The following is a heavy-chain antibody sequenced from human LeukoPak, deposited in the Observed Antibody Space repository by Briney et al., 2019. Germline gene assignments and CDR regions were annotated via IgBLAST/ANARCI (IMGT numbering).Heavy chain of an antibody. J-gene: IGHJ4*02. CDR2: LYTSGNT. D-gene: IGHD6-19*01. V-gene: IGHV3-53*01. Sequence: AGGSLRLSCAASGFSVSNNYMAWVRQAPGEGLEWVSVLYTSGNTDYADSVKGRFTISRDNSKNTLYLQMNSLRAEDTALYYCAKKAVALDYWGQGTLVTVSS. CDR1: GFSVSNNY. CDR3: AKKAVALDY.